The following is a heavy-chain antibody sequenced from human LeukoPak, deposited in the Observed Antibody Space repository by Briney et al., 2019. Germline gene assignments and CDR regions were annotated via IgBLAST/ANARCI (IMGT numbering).Heavy chain of an antibody. D-gene: IGHD3-9*01. CDR3: AKADSYYDLLTCFDF. CDR2: VSGSGTIT. V-gene: IGHV3-23*01. Sequence: GGSLRLSCAASGFTFNNYLMHWVRQAPGKGLEWVSTVSGSGTITYYAGSVKGRFTISRDNPKNTLYLQMNSLRAEDTAVYYCAKADSYYDLLTCFDFWGQGTLVTVSS. CDR1: GFTFNNYL. J-gene: IGHJ4*02.